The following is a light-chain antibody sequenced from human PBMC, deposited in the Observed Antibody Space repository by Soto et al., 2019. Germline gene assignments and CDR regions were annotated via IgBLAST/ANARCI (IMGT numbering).Light chain of an antibody. CDR3: SSYAGSTVV. V-gene: IGLV2-8*01. CDR1: SSDVGGYNY. J-gene: IGLJ2*01. CDR2: DVS. Sequence: QSALTQPPSASGSPGQSVTISCTGTSSDVGGYNYVSWYQQHPGKAPKLMIYDVSKRPSGVPDRFSGSKSGNTASLTVSGLQAEDEADYYCSSYAGSTVVFGGETKLTVL.